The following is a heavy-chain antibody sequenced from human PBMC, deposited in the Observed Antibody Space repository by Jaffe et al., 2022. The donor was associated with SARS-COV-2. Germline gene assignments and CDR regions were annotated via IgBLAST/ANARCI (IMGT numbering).Heavy chain of an antibody. CDR1: GYSFTSYW. V-gene: IGHV5-10-1*03. Sequence: EVQLVQSGAEVKKPGESLRISCKGSGYSFTSYWISWVRQMPGKGLEWMGRIDPSDSYTNYSPSFQGHVTISADKSISTAYLQWSSLKASDTAMYYCARKGASSITDGHYGMDVWGQGTTVTVSS. CDR2: IDPSDSYT. J-gene: IGHJ6*02. D-gene: IGHD2-2*01. CDR3: ARKGASSITDGHYGMDV.